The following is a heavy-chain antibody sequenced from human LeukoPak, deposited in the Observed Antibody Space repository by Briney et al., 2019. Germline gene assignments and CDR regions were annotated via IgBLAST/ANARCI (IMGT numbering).Heavy chain of an antibody. V-gene: IGHV1-18*01. D-gene: IGHD3-3*01. CDR2: ISAYNGNT. J-gene: IGHJ4*02. CDR1: GYTFTSHG. Sequence: ASVKVSCKASGYTFTSHGISWVRQAPGQGLEWMGWISAYNGNTNYAQKLQGRVTMTTDTSTSTAYMELRSLRSDDTAVYYCAREGLKYYDFWSGYTLVGYFDYWGQGTLVTVSS. CDR3: AREGLKYYDFWSGYTLVGYFDY.